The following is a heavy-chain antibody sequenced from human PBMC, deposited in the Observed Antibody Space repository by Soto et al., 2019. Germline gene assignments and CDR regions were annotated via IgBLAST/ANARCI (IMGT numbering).Heavy chain of an antibody. CDR2: INAGNGNT. V-gene: IGHV1-3*01. J-gene: IGHJ4*02. CDR3: ARDLHGIQLWFGPTTQSH. CDR1: GYTFTSYA. D-gene: IGHD5-18*01. Sequence: QVQLVQSGAEVKKPGASVKVSCKASGYTFTSYAVHWVRQAPGQRPEWMGWINAGNGNTKYSQKFQDRVTITRDTSASTAYMELSSLRSEDTAVYYCARDLHGIQLWFGPTTQSHWGQGTLVTVSS.